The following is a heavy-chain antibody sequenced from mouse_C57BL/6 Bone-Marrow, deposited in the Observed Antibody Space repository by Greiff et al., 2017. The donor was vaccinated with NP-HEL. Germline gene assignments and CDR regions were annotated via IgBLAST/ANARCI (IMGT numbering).Heavy chain of an antibody. Sequence: QVQLQQPGAELVKPGASVKLSCKASGYTFTSYWMHWVKQRPGQGLEWIGMIHPNSGSTNYNEKFKSKATLTVDKSSSTAYMQLGSLTSEDSSFYYCARADEYGSFCFEDWGKGTTLTVSS. CDR1: GYTFTSYW. CDR3: ARADEYGSFCFED. V-gene: IGHV1-64*01. J-gene: IGHJ2*01. CDR2: IHPNSGST. D-gene: IGHD1-1*01.